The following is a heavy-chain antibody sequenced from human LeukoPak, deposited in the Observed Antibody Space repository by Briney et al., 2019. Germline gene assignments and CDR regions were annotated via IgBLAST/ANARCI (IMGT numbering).Heavy chain of an antibody. D-gene: IGHD1-26*01. CDR3: ARDGSGTYYGSFDY. CDR2: IYYSGST. Sequence: SETLSLSCTVSGGSISSYYWSWFRQPPGKGLEWIGYIYYSGSTNYNPSLKSRVTMSVDTSKNQFSLKLSSVTAADTAVYYCARDGSGTYYGSFDYWGQGSLVTVSS. J-gene: IGHJ4*02. CDR1: GGSISSYY. V-gene: IGHV4-59*01.